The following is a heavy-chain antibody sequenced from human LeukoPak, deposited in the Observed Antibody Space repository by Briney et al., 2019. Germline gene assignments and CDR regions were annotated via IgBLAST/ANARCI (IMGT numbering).Heavy chain of an antibody. J-gene: IGHJ4*02. CDR1: GFTFSNSA. Sequence: GGSLRLSCAASGFTFSNSAMNWVRQAPGRGLEWVSAITSGGTALYTDSVKGRFTISRDNSKNTLYLQMDSLRAEDTAVYYCARDKAHAAADYWGQGTLVTVSS. V-gene: IGHV3-23*01. CDR3: ARDKAHAAADY. D-gene: IGHD6-13*01. CDR2: ITSGGTA.